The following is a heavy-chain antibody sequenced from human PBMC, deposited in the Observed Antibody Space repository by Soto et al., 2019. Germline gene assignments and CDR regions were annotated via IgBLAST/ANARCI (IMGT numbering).Heavy chain of an antibody. CDR3: ARGDRRGGSYYKMQNWFEP. CDR2: INHSGST. CDR1: GGSISSGGYY. V-gene: IGHV4-39*07. D-gene: IGHD1-26*01. J-gene: IGHJ5*02. Sequence: SETLSLTCTVSGGSISSGGYYWSWIRQHPGKGLEWIGEINHSGSTNYNPSLKSRVTISVDTSKNQFSLKLSSVTAADTAVYYCARGDRRGGSYYKMQNWFEPWGQGTLVTVSS.